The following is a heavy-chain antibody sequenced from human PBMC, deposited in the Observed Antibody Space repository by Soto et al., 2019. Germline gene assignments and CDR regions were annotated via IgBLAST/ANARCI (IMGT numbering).Heavy chain of an antibody. V-gene: IGHV4-39*01. J-gene: IGHJ4*02. CDR1: GGSISSSSYY. Sequence: QLQLQESGPGLVKPSETLSLTCTVSGGSISSSSYYWGWIRQPPGKGLEWIGSIYYSGSTYYNPSLTSRVTISVDTSKNQFSLKLSSVTAADTAVYYCATLWFGEADYWGQGTLVTVSS. CDR3: ATLWFGEADY. D-gene: IGHD3-10*01. CDR2: IYYSGST.